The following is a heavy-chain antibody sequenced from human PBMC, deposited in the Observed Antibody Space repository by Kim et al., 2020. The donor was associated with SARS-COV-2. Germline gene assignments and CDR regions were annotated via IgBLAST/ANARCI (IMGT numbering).Heavy chain of an antibody. D-gene: IGHD6-13*01. CDR1: GFTFSSYS. V-gene: IGHV3-21*01. Sequence: GGSLRLSCAASGFTFSSYSMNWVRQAPGKGLEWVSSISSSSSYIYYADSVKGRFTISRDNAKNSLYLQMNSLRAEDTAVYYCARDRVWPGVMDVWGPGTTVTVSS. J-gene: IGHJ6*01. CDR3: ARDRVWPGVMDV. CDR2: ISSSSSYI.